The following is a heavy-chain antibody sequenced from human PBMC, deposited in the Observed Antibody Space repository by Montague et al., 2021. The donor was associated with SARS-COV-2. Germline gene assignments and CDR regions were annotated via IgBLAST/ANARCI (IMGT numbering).Heavy chain of an antibody. V-gene: IGHV3-48*03. D-gene: IGHD3-10*01. Sequence: SLRLSCAASGFTFSSYEMNWVCQAPGKGLEWVSYISSSGSTIYYADSVKGRFTISRDNAKNSLYLQMNSLRAEDTAVYYCARDLGFGESLVAYYYYYGMDVWGQGTTVTVSS. J-gene: IGHJ6*02. CDR3: ARDLGFGESLVAYYYYYGMDV. CDR1: GFTFSSYE. CDR2: ISSSGSTI.